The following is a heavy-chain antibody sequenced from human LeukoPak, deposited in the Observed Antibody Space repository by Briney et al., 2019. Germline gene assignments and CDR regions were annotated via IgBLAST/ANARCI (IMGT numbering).Heavy chain of an antibody. CDR1: GFTFSSYS. Sequence: KTGGSLRLSCAASGFTFSSYSMNWVRQAPGKGLEWVSSISSSSSYIYYADSVKGRFTISRDNAKNSLYLQMNSLRAEDTAVYYCARDAYNWNPDDAFDIWGQGTMVSVSS. CDR2: ISSSSSYI. V-gene: IGHV3-21*01. J-gene: IGHJ3*02. CDR3: ARDAYNWNPDDAFDI. D-gene: IGHD1-20*01.